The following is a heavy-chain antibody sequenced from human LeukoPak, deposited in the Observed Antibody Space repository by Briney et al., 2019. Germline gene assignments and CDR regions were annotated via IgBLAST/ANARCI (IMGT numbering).Heavy chain of an antibody. CDR1: GFTFSSYA. CDR3: ARDYRGMDV. Sequence: GGSLRLSCAASGFTFSSYAMHWVRQAPGKGLEWVAVISYDGSNKYYADPVKGRFTISRDNSKNTLYLQMNSLRAEDTAVYYCARDYRGMDVWGQGTTVTVSS. D-gene: IGHD3-16*02. V-gene: IGHV3-30-3*01. CDR2: ISYDGSNK. J-gene: IGHJ6*02.